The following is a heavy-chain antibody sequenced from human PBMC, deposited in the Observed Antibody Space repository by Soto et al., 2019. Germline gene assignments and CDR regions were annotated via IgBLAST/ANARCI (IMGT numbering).Heavy chain of an antibody. Sequence: GGLRLSCAASGFTFSSYWMSWVRQAPGKGLEWVANIKQDGSEKYYVDSVKGRFTISRDNAKNSLYLQMNSLRAEDTAVYYCARDSSADWNDLGIDYWGQGTLVTVSS. J-gene: IGHJ4*02. CDR2: IKQDGSEK. CDR1: GFTFSSYW. V-gene: IGHV3-7*01. D-gene: IGHD1-1*01. CDR3: ARDSSADWNDLGIDY.